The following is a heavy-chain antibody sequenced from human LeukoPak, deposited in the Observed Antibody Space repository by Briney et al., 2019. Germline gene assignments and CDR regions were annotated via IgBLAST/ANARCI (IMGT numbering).Heavy chain of an antibody. CDR1: GFTFTSSA. J-gene: IGHJ5*02. CDR3: AAGNRDYEGNWFDP. CDR2: IVVGSGNT. V-gene: IGHV1-58*01. Sequence: ASVKVSCKASGFTFTSSAVQWVRQARGQRLEWIGWIVVGSGNTNYAQKFQERVTITRDMSTSTAYMELSSLRSEDTAVHYCAAGNRDYEGNWFDPWGREPWSPSPQ. D-gene: IGHD4-17*01.